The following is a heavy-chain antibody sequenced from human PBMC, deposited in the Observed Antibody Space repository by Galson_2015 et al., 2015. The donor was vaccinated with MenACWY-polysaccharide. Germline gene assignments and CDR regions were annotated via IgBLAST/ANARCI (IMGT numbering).Heavy chain of an antibody. Sequence: SLRLSCAASGFTVSSNYMSWVRQAPGKGLEWVSAIYSGGSTYYADSVKGRFTISRDNSKNTLYLQMNSLRAEDTAVYYCARGDTAMGTTTDYYYYGMDVWGQGTTVTVSS. D-gene: IGHD5-18*01. V-gene: IGHV3-53*01. CDR2: IYSGGST. J-gene: IGHJ6*02. CDR3: ARGDTAMGTTTDYYYYGMDV. CDR1: GFTVSSNY.